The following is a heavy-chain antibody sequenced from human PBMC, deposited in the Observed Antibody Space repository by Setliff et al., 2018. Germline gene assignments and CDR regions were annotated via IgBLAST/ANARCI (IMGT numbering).Heavy chain of an antibody. V-gene: IGHV3-23*01. J-gene: IGHJ3*02. Sequence: GGSLRLSCAASGFTFSSSSMTWVRQAPGKGLEWVSAINSGGSSTYYADSVKGRFTISRDNSKNTLYLQMNSLRAEDTAFYYCARDQVVARVHGFDIWGRGTKVTVS. D-gene: IGHD2-15*01. CDR1: GFTFSSSS. CDR2: INSGGSST. CDR3: ARDQVVARVHGFDI.